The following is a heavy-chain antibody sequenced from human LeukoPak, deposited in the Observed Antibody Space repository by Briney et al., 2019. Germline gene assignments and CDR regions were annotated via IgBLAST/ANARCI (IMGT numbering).Heavy chain of an antibody. V-gene: IGHV1-69*01. CDR3: ARVGYDSSGYYYY. D-gene: IGHD3-22*01. CDR1: GGTFSSYA. Sequence: SVKVSCKASGGTFSSYAISWARQAPGQGLEWMGGIIPIFGTANYAQKFQGRVTITADESTSTAYMELSSLRSEDTAVYYCARVGYDSSGYYYYWGQGTLVTVSS. CDR2: IIPIFGTA. J-gene: IGHJ4*02.